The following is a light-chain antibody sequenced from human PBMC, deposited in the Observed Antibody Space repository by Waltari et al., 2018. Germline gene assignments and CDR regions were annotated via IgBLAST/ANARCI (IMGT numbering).Light chain of an antibody. CDR2: GAS. Sequence: DIQMTQSPSTLSASVGDRVTITCRASQSISSWLAWFEQKPGKAPKLLIYGASTLESGVPSRFSGSGSGPEFTLTISSLQPDDVATYYCQQYNSYPWTFGQGPKVEIK. J-gene: IGKJ1*01. CDR1: QSISSW. CDR3: QQYNSYPWT. V-gene: IGKV1-5*01.